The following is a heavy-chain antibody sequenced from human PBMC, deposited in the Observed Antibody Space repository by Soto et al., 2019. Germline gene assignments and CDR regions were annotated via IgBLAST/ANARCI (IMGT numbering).Heavy chain of an antibody. J-gene: IGHJ4*02. CDR3: ARYRREAVAGYTLDN. V-gene: IGHV4-4*07. D-gene: IGHD6-13*01. CDR1: GGSINSYY. Sequence: SETLSLTCNVSGGSINSYYWSWIRQPAGKGLEWIGRISSGGSAIYNPSLKSRVTISEDTSKSQFSLKVNSMTAADTAVYYCARYRREAVAGYTLDNWGQGIWSPSPQ. CDR2: ISSGGSA.